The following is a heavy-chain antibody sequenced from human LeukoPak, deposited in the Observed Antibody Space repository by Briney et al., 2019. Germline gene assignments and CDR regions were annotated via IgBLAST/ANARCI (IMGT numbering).Heavy chain of an antibody. V-gene: IGHV1-18*01. CDR1: GYTFTSYG. J-gene: IGHJ3*02. CDR3: ARDVSRWLIYAGAFDI. CDR2: ISAYNGNT. Sequence: ASVKVSCKASGYTFTSYGISWVRQAPGQGLEWMGWISAYNGNTNYAQELQGRVTMTTDTSTSTAYMELRSLRSDDTAVYYCARDVSRWLIYAGAFDIWGQGTMVTVSS. D-gene: IGHD2-15*01.